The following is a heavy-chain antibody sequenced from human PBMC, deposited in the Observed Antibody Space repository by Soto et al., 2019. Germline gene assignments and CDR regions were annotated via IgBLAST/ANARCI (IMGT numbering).Heavy chain of an antibody. CDR1: GGTFSSYA. D-gene: IGHD2-2*01. CDR3: ARASGVSLLSPVY. V-gene: IGHV1-69*06. CDR2: IIPIFGTA. Sequence: AASVKVSCKASGGTFSSYAISWVRQAPGQGLEWMGGIIPIFGTANYAQKFQGRVTITADKSTSTAYMELSSLRSEDTAVYYCARASGVSLLSPVYWGQGTLVTVSS. J-gene: IGHJ4*02.